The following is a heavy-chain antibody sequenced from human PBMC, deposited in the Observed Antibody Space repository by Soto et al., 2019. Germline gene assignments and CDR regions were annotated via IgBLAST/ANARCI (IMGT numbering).Heavy chain of an antibody. D-gene: IGHD3-22*01. CDR3: ARGYSSGYLGNWFDT. CDR1: GGSFSGYF. Sequence: PSETLSLTCAVYGGSFSGYFWGWIRQRPGKGLEWIGYIYYSGITNYNPSLNSRVIISRDTSENQFSLRLSSVSVADTATYYCARGYSSGYLGNWFDTWGQGTLVTVSS. V-gene: IGHV4-34*09. J-gene: IGHJ5*02. CDR2: IYYSGIT.